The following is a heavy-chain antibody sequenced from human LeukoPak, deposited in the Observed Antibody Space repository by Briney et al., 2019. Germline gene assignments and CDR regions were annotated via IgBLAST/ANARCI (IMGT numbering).Heavy chain of an antibody. V-gene: IGHV3-30*02. CDR1: GFTFSSCG. CDR3: ARDVVVVVATDSNFDY. J-gene: IGHJ4*02. D-gene: IGHD2-15*01. CDR2: IRYDGSNK. Sequence: GGSLRLSCAASGFTFSSCGMHWVRQAPGKGLEWVAFIRYDGSNKYYADSVKGRFTISRDNSKNTLYLQMNSLRAEDTAVYYCARDVVVVVATDSNFDYWGQGTLVTVSS.